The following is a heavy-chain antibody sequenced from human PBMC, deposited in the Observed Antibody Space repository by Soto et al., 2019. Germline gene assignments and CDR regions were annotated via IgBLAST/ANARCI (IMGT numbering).Heavy chain of an antibody. CDR2: IYYSGST. CDR1: GGSISSYY. D-gene: IGHD3-10*01. CDR3: ARLGYYYGSGSERNSDY. J-gene: IGHJ4*02. Sequence: SETLSLTCTVSGGSISSYYWSWIRQPPGKGLEWIGYIYYSGSTNYNPSLKSRVTISVDTSKNQFSLKLSSVTAADTAVYYCARLGYYYGSGSERNSDYWGQGTLVTVSS. V-gene: IGHV4-59*01.